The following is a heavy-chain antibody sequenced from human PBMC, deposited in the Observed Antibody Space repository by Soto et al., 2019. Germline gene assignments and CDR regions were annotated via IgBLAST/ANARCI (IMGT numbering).Heavy chain of an antibody. CDR3: ANDWSGGAGDYCDS. J-gene: IGHJ4*02. Sequence: EVLLLESGGGLVQPGGSLRLSCVASGFTFSSYAMNWVRQAPGKGLEWVSGISGSGGITHYADSVKGRFTISRDNSKNPRNLQMDRRGADDTAVYYCANDWSGGAGDYCDSWGQVTLVTVCS. CDR1: GFTFSSYA. CDR2: ISGSGGIT. D-gene: IGHD4-17*01. V-gene: IGHV3-23*01.